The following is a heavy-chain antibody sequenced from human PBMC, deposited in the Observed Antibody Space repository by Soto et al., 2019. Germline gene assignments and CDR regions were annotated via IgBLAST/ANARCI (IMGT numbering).Heavy chain of an antibody. D-gene: IGHD6-13*01. Sequence: QVQLVESGGGVVQSGRSLRLSCAASGFTFSTSGMHWIRQAPGKGLEWVAMISHDGGATYYVDSVKGRFTISRDTDKNTLHLQMDSLRPEATATYYCAKDWGSSGWYNWFDTWGQGTLVTVSS. CDR1: GFTFSTSG. CDR2: ISHDGGAT. CDR3: AKDWGSSGWYNWFDT. V-gene: IGHV3-30*18. J-gene: IGHJ5*02.